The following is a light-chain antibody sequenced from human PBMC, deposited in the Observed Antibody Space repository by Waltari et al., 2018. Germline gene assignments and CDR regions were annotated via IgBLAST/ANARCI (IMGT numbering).Light chain of an antibody. CDR1: NVGGKS. CDR3: QVWDSSPETVV. V-gene: IGLV3-21*01. Sequence: SYVLTQPPSASVAPGKTATIACGGNNVGGKSVQWYQQKPGQAPVLVVHDDNARPSGIPDGFSGSNSGDTATLTISRVEVGDEADYYCQVWDSSPETVVFGGGTKLTVL. CDR2: DDN. J-gene: IGLJ2*01.